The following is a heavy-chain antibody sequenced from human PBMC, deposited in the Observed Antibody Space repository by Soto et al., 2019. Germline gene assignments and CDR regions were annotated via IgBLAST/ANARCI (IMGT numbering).Heavy chain of an antibody. V-gene: IGHV3-15*07. Sequence: GGSLRLSCAASGFTFSNAWMNWVRQAPGKGLEWVGRIKSKTDGGTTDYAATVKGRFTISRDDSKNTLYLQMNSLKTEDTAVYYCTTDPHIVVVVNDYWGQGTLVTVSS. CDR1: GFTFSNAW. D-gene: IGHD2-15*01. CDR2: IKSKTDGGTT. CDR3: TTDPHIVVVVNDY. J-gene: IGHJ4*02.